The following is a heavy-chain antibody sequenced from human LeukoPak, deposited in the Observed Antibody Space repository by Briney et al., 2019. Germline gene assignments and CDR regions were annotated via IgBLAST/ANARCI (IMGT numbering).Heavy chain of an antibody. Sequence: GGSLRLSCAASGFTFSDYTMNWVRQAPGKGLEWVSSISSSSSYIYYADSVKGRFTISRDNAKNSLYLQMNSLRAEDTAVYYVAKTFCSVVTSYPYTYYYRAVWARGPRSPSP. D-gene: IGHD2-15*01. V-gene: IGHV3-21*01. CDR1: GFTFSDYT. J-gene: IGHJ6*03. CDR2: ISSSSSYI. CDR3: AKTFCSVVTSYPYTYYYRAV.